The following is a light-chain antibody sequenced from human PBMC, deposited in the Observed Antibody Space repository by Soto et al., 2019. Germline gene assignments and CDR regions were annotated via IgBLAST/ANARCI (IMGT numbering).Light chain of an antibody. V-gene: IGLV2-14*01. Sequence: QSVLTQPASVSGSPGQSITISCTGTSSDVGAYTSVSWYQQHPGKAPKLIIYEVSNRPPGVSTRFSGSKSGNTASLTISGLQAEDEADYYCSSYTTSSTRVFGTGTKVTVL. CDR3: SSYTTSSTRV. J-gene: IGLJ1*01. CDR2: EVS. CDR1: SSDVGAYTS.